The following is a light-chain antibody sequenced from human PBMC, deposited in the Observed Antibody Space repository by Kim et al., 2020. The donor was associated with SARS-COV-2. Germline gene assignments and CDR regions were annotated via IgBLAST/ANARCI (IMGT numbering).Light chain of an antibody. CDR3: AAWDDSLSGWV. CDR2: RNN. Sequence: GQRVPIPCPEPLPTTGSNDLYCYQPLPGTAPKLLIYRNNQRPSGVPDRFSRSKSGTSASLAISGLRSEDEADYYCAAWDDSLSGWVFGGGTQLTVL. V-gene: IGLV1-47*02. CDR1: LPTTGSND. J-gene: IGLJ3*02.